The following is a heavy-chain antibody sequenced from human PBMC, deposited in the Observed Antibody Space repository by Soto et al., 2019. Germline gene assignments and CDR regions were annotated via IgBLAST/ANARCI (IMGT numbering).Heavy chain of an antibody. CDR2: IYPGDSDT. CDR3: ARLSGVRGVFDGFNV. CDR1: GYSFAGFW. J-gene: IGHJ3*01. Sequence: PGESLKISCKGSGYSFAGFWIGWVRQMPGKGLDWRWVIYPGDSDTRYSPCCHGQGTISADKSIITAHLQSSSVKAADTGMYCGARLSGVRGVFDGFNVWGQGTMVTVSS. V-gene: IGHV5-51*01. D-gene: IGHD3-10*01.